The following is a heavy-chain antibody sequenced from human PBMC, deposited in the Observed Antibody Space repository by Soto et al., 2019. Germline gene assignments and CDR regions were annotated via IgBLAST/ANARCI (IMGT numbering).Heavy chain of an antibody. CDR1: GYTFTGYY. V-gene: IGHV1-2*04. CDR2: INPNSGGT. CDR3: ARGGPYDFWSGYRLYYYYGMDV. D-gene: IGHD3-3*01. J-gene: IGHJ6*02. Sequence: VQLVQSGAEVKKPGASVKVSCKASGYTFTGYYMHWVRQAPGQGLEWMGWINPNSGGTNYAQKLQGWVTMTRDTSISTAYMELSRLRSDDTALYYCARGGPYDFWSGYRLYYYYGMDVWGQGTTVTVSS.